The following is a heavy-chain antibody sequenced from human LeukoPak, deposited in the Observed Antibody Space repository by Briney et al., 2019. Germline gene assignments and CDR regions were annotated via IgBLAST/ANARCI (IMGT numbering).Heavy chain of an antibody. CDR1: GFTFSSYA. CDR3: ARDRGDCSSTSCYLEYPSFDY. J-gene: IGHJ4*02. V-gene: IGHV3-30-3*01. D-gene: IGHD2-2*01. Sequence: GGSLRLSCAASGFTFSSYAMHWVRQAPGKGLEWVAVISYDGSNKYYADSVKGRFTISRDNSKNTLYLQMNSLRAEDTAVYYCARDRGDCSSTSCYLEYPSFDYWGQGTLVTVSS. CDR2: ISYDGSNK.